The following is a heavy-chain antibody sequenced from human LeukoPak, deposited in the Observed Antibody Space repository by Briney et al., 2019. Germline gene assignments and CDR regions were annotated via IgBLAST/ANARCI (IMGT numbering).Heavy chain of an antibody. CDR2: NYSRGST. V-gene: IGHV3-66*02. J-gene: IGHJ4*02. CDR3: ARFSSNGVSEFAY. D-gene: IGHD2-8*01. Sequence: PGGSLRLSRAASGFTLSRKYMSWVPQAPAKGRGCGSDNYSRGSTYYAASVKGRFTISRDNSKHTLYLQMNSLRAENTAVYYCARFSSNGVSEFAYWGQGTLVTVSS. CDR1: GFTLSRKY.